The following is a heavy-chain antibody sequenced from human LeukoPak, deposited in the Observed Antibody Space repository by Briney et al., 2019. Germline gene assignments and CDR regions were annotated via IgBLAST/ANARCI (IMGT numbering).Heavy chain of an antibody. CDR3: ARATGKYSSSSMLASLDYFDY. D-gene: IGHD6-6*01. J-gene: IGHJ4*02. V-gene: IGHV3-21*01. Sequence: AGGSLRLSCAASGFTFSSYSMNWVHQAPGKGLEWVSSISSSSSYIYYADSVKGRFTISRDNAKNSLYLQMNSLRAEDTAVYYCARATGKYSSSSMLASLDYFDYWGQGTLVTVPS. CDR2: ISSSSSYI. CDR1: GFTFSSYS.